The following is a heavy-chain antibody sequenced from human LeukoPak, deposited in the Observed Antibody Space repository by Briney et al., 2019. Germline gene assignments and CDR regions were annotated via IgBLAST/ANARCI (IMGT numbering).Heavy chain of an antibody. CDR2: IYSGGGT. J-gene: IGHJ6*02. CDR3: ARDLYYYGMDV. Sequence: PTGGSLRLSCAASGFTVSSNYMSWVRQAPGKGLEWVSVIYSGGGTYYADSVKGRFTISRDNSKNTLYLQINSLRAEDTAVYYCARDLYYYGMDVWGQGTTVTVSS. V-gene: IGHV3-66*01. CDR1: GFTVSSNY.